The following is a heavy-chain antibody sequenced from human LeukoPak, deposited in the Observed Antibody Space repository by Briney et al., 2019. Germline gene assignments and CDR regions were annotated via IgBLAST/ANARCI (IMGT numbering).Heavy chain of an antibody. D-gene: IGHD3-22*01. J-gene: IGHJ4*02. CDR1: GGTFSRSG. CDR2: ITPMFGTA. V-gene: IGHV1-69*13. Sequence: SVRVSCKASGGTFSRSGISWVRQAPGQGLEWMGGITPMFGTANYAQKFQGRVTITADESTSTAYLELTSLRSEDTAIYYCARDAAIFDSSGYYFLWWGQGALVTVSS. CDR3: ARDAAIFDSSGYYFLW.